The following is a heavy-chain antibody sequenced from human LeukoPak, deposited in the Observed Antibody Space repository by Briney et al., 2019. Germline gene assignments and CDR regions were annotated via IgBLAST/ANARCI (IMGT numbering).Heavy chain of an antibody. CDR3: ARDGRGSGSYADY. V-gene: IGHV3-23*01. CDR1: GFTSSSYG. J-gene: IGHJ4*02. Sequence: GGTLRLSCAASGFTSSSYGMSWVRQAPGKGLEWVSAISASGVSKYYADSVKGRFTISRDKSKNTLYLQMNSLRAEDTAVYYCARDGRGSGSYADYWGQGTLVTVSS. CDR2: ISASGVSK. D-gene: IGHD3-10*01.